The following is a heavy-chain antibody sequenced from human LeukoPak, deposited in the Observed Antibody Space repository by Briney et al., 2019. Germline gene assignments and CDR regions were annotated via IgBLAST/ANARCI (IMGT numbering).Heavy chain of an antibody. CDR3: VRGVRSSMTASGCFDP. J-gene: IGHJ5*02. CDR1: GITFSGYG. CDR2: VSDVKEKK. V-gene: IGHV3-30*03. Sequence: GGCLRPCWAVDGITFSGYGIRWARQAPGKGEERVSVVSDVKEKKHCTDSVKGRFINARDNSKNTLYLQINALRAEHTAMSDWVRGVRSSMTASGCFDPWGEGTMVTVS. D-gene: IGHD2-21*02.